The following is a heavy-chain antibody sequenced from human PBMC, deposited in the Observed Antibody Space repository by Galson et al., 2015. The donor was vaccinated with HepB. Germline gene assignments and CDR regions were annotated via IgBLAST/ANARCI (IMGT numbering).Heavy chain of an antibody. CDR2: ISAYNGNT. CDR1: GYTFTSYG. Sequence: SVKVSCKASGYTFTSYGISWVRQAPGQGLERMGWISAYNGNTNYAQKLQGRVTMTTDTSTSTAYMELRSLRSDDTAVYYCARDDSKIGYYGSGSYRVFDAFDIWGQGTMVTVSS. V-gene: IGHV1-18*01. J-gene: IGHJ3*02. D-gene: IGHD3-10*01. CDR3: ARDDSKIGYYGSGSYRVFDAFDI.